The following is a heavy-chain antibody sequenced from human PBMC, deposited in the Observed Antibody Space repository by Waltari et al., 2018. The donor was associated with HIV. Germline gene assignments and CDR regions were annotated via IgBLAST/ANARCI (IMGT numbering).Heavy chain of an antibody. V-gene: IGHV4-59*01. CDR2: IYYSGST. D-gene: IGHD2-8*02. Sequence: QVQLQESGPGLVKPSETLSLTCTVSGGSISSYYWSWIRQPPGKGLDLIGYIYYSGSTNYNPSLKSRVTISVDTSKNQFSLKLSSVTAADTAVYYCARATGGNSHFDYWGQGTLVTVSS. J-gene: IGHJ4*02. CDR3: ARATGGNSHFDY. CDR1: GGSISSYY.